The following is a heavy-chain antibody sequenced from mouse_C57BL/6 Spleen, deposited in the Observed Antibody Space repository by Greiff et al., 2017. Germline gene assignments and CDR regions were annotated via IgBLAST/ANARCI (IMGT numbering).Heavy chain of an antibody. J-gene: IGHJ2*01. V-gene: IGHV1-64*01. D-gene: IGHD2-4*01. CDR1: GYTFTSYW. CDR3: ARDYYDYGPY. CDR2: IHPNSGST. Sequence: VKLQQPGAELVKPGASVKLSCKASGYTFTSYWMHWVKQRPGQGLEWIGMIHPNSGSTNYNEKFKSKATLTVDKSSSTAYMQLSSLTSEDSAVYYCARDYYDYGPYWGQGTTLTVSS.